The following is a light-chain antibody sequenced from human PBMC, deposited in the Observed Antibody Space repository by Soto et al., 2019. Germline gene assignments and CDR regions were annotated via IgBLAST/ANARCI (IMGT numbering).Light chain of an antibody. CDR1: QDISKY. Sequence: DIQMTQSPSSLSASVGDRVTITCQASQDISKYLNWYQQKPGKAPKLLIYDASNLETGVPSRFSGSGSGTAFTFTISSLQPEDIATYYCQQYDNLPLLYTFGQGTKLEIK. V-gene: IGKV1-33*01. CDR3: QQYDNLPLLYT. J-gene: IGKJ2*01. CDR2: DAS.